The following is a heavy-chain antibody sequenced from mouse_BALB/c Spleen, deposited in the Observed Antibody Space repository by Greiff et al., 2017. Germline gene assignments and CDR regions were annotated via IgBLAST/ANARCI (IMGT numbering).Heavy chain of an antibody. J-gene: IGHJ4*01. Sequence: EVHLVESGGGLVQPGGSLKLSCAASGFTFSSYTMSWVRQTPEKRLEWVAYISNGGGSTYYPDTVKGRFTISRDNAKNTLYLQMSSLKSEDTAMYYCAREYLDYWGQGTSVTVSS. CDR3: AREYLDY. CDR2: ISNGGGST. V-gene: IGHV5-12-2*01. CDR1: GFTFSSYT. D-gene: IGHD5-1*01.